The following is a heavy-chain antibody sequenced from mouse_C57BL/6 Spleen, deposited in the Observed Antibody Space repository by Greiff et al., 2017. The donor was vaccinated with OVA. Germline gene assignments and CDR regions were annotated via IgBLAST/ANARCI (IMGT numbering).Heavy chain of an antibody. CDR3: ARRSLLRYFDV. D-gene: IGHD1-1*01. CDR2: IYWDDDK. J-gene: IGHJ1*03. Sequence: QVTLKESGPGILQSSQTLSLTCSFSGFSLSTSGMGVSWIRQPSGKGLEWLAHIYWDDDKRYNPSLKSRLTISKDTSRNQVFLKITSVDTADTATYYCARRSLLRYFDVWGTGTTVTVSS. CDR1: GFSLSTSGMG. V-gene: IGHV8-12*01.